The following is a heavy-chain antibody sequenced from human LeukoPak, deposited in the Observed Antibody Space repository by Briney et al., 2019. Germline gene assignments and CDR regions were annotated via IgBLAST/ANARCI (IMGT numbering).Heavy chain of an antibody. CDR1: GFTFSSYS. Sequence: GGSLRLSCAASGFTFSSYSMNWVRQAPGKGLEWVSSISSSSSYIYYADSVKGRFTISRDNAKNSLYLQMNSLRAEDTAVYYCAREVRFLEWLSLNWFDPWGQGTLVTVSS. CDR2: ISSSSSYI. V-gene: IGHV3-21*01. J-gene: IGHJ5*02. D-gene: IGHD3-3*01. CDR3: AREVRFLEWLSLNWFDP.